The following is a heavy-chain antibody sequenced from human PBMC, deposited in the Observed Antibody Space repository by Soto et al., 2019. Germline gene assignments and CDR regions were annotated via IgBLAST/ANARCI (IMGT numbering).Heavy chain of an antibody. CDR2: VSGYTGNT. CDR1: GYVITNYD. D-gene: IGHD3-22*01. Sequence: ASVKVSCKASGYVITNYDITWVRQAPGQGLEWMGWVSGYTGNTKYAQKFQDRVTMTTDTSTSTVYMELRSLRSDDTAVYYCARDSIYYYDSSGYYDTAFDYWGQGTLVTVSS. V-gene: IGHV1-18*01. J-gene: IGHJ4*02. CDR3: ARDSIYYYDSSGYYDTAFDY.